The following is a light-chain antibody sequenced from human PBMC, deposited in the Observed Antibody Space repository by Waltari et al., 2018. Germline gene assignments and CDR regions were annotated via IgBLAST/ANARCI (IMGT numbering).Light chain of an antibody. V-gene: IGKV1-12*01. CDR3: QQGYNPPLT. J-gene: IGKJ4*01. Sequence: DIQMTQSPSSLSASVGDKVIIACRASQDITNWLAWYQQKPGEAPKLLIYSASLLQSGVPSRFSGSGSGTDFTLIINSLQPEDFATYYCQQGYNPPLTFGGGTKV. CDR1: QDITNW. CDR2: SAS.